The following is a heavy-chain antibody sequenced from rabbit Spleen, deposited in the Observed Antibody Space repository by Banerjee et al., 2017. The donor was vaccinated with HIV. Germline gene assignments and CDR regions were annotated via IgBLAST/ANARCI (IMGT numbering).Heavy chain of an antibody. Sequence: QEQLVESGGGLVQPGGSLKLSCKASGFDFSSYGVSWVRQAPGKGLEWIGYIDPLFGTTYYANWVNGRFTISSHNAQNTLYLQLNSLTAADTATYFCARDLTSVVGWNFNLWGPGTLVTVS. CDR3: ARDLTSVVGWNFNL. CDR1: GFDFSSYG. CDR2: IDPLFGTT. J-gene: IGHJ4*01. D-gene: IGHD1-1*01. V-gene: IGHV1S47*01.